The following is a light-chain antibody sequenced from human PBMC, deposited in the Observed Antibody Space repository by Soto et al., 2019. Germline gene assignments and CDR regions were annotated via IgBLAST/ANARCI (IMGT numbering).Light chain of an antibody. CDR3: CSYAGSYTWV. CDR1: SSDVGGYNY. Sequence: QYVLTQPRSVSGSPGQSVTISCTGTSSDVGGYNYVSWYQQHPGKAPKLMIYDVSKRPSGVLDLFSGSKSGNTASLTISGLQAEDEADYYCCSYAGSYTWVFGGGTKLTVL. CDR2: DVS. V-gene: IGLV2-11*01. J-gene: IGLJ3*02.